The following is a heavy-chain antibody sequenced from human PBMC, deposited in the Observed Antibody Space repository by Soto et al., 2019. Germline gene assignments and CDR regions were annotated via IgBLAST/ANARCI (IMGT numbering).Heavy chain of an antibody. V-gene: IGHV4-31*03. D-gene: IGHD3-9*01. Sequence: QVQLQESGPGLVKSSQTLSLTCTVSGGSISSGGYYWTWIRQHPGKGLEWIGYIYYSGSTFYNPSLKSRVTISLDKSKNQFSLKLSSVTAADTAVYYCARSITFDWLFFDYWGQGTLVTVSS. CDR3: ARSITFDWLFFDY. CDR1: GGSISSGGYY. J-gene: IGHJ4*02. CDR2: IYYSGST.